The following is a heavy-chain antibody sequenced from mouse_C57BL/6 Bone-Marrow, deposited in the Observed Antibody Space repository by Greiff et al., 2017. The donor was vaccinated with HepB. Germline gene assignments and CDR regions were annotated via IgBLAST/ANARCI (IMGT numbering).Heavy chain of an antibody. D-gene: IGHD3-3*01. Sequence: EVMLVESGGDLVKPGGSLKLSCAASGFTFSSYGMSWVRQTPEKRLEWVATISSGGSYTYYPDSVKGRFTISRDNAKNTLYLQMSSLKSEDTAMYYCARHEGGFDYWGQGTTLTVSS. CDR2: ISSGGSYT. CDR1: GFTFSSYG. J-gene: IGHJ2*01. CDR3: ARHEGGFDY. V-gene: IGHV5-6*02.